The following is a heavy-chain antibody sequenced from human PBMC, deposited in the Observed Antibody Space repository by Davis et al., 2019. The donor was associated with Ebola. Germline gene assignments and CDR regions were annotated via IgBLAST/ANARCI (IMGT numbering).Heavy chain of an antibody. CDR3: ARGGRTVTTF. CDR1: GFTVSSNY. V-gene: IGHV3-66*01. CDR2: IYSGGST. D-gene: IGHD4-17*01. J-gene: IGHJ4*02. Sequence: GESLKISCAASGFTVSSNYMSWVRQAPGKGLEWVSVIYSGGSTYYADSVKGRFTISRDNSKNTLYLQMNSLRAEDTAVYYCARGGRTVTTFWGQGTLVTVSS.